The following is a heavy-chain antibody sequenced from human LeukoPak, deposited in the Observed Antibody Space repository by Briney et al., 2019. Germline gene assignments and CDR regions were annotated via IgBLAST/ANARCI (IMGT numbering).Heavy chain of an antibody. CDR3: AGYGGSYPYYMDV. V-gene: IGHV3-66*01. J-gene: IGHJ4*02. D-gene: IGHD1-26*01. CDR1: AFSVSTNY. Sequence: GGSLRLSCAASAFSVSTNYMSWVRQAPGKGLEWVSVIYTVGTTHYADSVKGRCTISRDTSTNTVYLQLNSLRAEDTATYYCAGYGGSYPYYMDVWGQGTLVTVSS. CDR2: IYTVGTT.